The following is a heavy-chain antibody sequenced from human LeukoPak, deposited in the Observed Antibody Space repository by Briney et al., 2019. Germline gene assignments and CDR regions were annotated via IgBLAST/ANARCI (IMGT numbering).Heavy chain of an antibody. CDR3: AKCSGGNCYHSDDH. V-gene: IGHV3-21*01. J-gene: IGHJ5*02. CDR2: ISSGSRYI. D-gene: IGHD2-15*01. Sequence: PGGSLRLSCAASGFTFSAYCMNWVRQAPGKGLEWVSSISSGSRYIYNADSVKGRFTTSRDNTKDSMYLQMNSLRAEDTAVYYCAKCSGGNCYHSDDHWGQGTLVTVSP. CDR1: GFTFSAYC.